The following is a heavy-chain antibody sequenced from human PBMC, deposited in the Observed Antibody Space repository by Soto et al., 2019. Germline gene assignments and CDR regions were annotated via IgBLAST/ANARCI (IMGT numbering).Heavy chain of an antibody. CDR2: ISSDVNYK. D-gene: IGHD5-12*01. Sequence: QVQLVESGGGVVQPGRSLRLSCAASRFTFSSYALHWVRQAPGKGLDWVAVISSDVNYKYYADSVKGRFTISRDNSKNTLYLQMNSLRAEGTAVYYCARQTKRGVWLFDFWGQGTLVTVSS. CDR1: RFTFSSYA. J-gene: IGHJ4*02. V-gene: IGHV3-30-3*01. CDR3: ARQTKRGVWLFDF.